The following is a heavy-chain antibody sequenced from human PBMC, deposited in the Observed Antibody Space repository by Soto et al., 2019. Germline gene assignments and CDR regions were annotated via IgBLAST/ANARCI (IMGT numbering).Heavy chain of an antibody. D-gene: IGHD3-10*01. CDR1: GGSISSYY. CDR3: ASMGYHYGSGSYPLDY. Sequence: QVQLQESGPGLVKPSETLSLTCTVSGGSISSYYWTWIRQPPGKGLEWIGFMYNSGSTHYNPSLKSRVTISLDTSKNQFSLSRRSVTTADTAVYYCASMGYHYGSGSYPLDYWGQGTLVTVSS. J-gene: IGHJ4*02. CDR2: MYNSGST. V-gene: IGHV4-59*08.